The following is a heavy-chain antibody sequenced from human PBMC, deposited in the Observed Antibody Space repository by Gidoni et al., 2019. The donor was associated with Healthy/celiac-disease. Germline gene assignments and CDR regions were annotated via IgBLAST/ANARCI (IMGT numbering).Heavy chain of an antibody. Sequence: QVQLQESGPRLVKPSQTLSLPCTVSGCSISSGGSYLSWIRQHPGKGLEWIGYIYYSGSTYYNPSLKSRVTISVDTAKNQFSLKLSSVTAADTAVYYCARAYLSSYFDYWGQGTLVTVSS. CDR2: IYYSGST. J-gene: IGHJ4*02. V-gene: IGHV4-31*03. CDR1: GCSISSGGSY. CDR3: ARAYLSSYFDY.